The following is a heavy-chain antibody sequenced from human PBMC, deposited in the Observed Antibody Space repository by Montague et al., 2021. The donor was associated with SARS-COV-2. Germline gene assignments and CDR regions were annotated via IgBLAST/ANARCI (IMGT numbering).Heavy chain of an antibody. CDR3: ARGPHYCSGGDCF. D-gene: IGHD2-15*01. V-gene: IGHV3-30*04. Sequence: SRRLSFSASGFSFSSSVMHWVRQAPGKGLEWVAVISYDGNIKNYIDSVKGRFTISRDNSKNTLYLQMNGLRPDDTAVYYCARGPHYCSGGDCFWGQGALVTVSS. CDR1: GFSFSSSV. J-gene: IGHJ4*02. CDR2: ISYDGNIK.